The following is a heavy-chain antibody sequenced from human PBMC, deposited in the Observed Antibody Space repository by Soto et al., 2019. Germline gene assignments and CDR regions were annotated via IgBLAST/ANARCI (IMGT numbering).Heavy chain of an antibody. CDR1: GGTFSSYA. Sequence: QVQLVQSGAEVKKPGSSVKVSCKASGGTFSSYAISWVRQAPGQGLEWMGGIIPIFGTANYAQKFQGGVTITANEATSXXSXEXXSRRSGNAAVYYCASNRDCSGDSCYTSSCYCGSDVWGQGTTVTVSS. D-gene: IGHD2-15*01. CDR2: IIPIFGTA. J-gene: IGHJ6*02. V-gene: IGHV1-69*12. CDR3: ASNRDCSGDSCYTSSCYCGSDV.